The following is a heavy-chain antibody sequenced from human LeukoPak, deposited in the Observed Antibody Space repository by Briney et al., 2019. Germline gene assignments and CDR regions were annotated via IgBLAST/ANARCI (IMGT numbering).Heavy chain of an antibody. Sequence: KSGGSLRLSCAASGFTFSSYSMNWVRQAPGKGLEWVSSISSSSSYIYYADSVKGRFTISRDNAKNSLYLQMNSLRAEDTAVYYCAKVIYSTVEAIAAAEPGFDYWGQGTLVTVSS. CDR2: ISSSSSYI. J-gene: IGHJ4*02. D-gene: IGHD6-13*01. CDR1: GFTFSSYS. V-gene: IGHV3-21*04. CDR3: AKVIYSTVEAIAAAEPGFDY.